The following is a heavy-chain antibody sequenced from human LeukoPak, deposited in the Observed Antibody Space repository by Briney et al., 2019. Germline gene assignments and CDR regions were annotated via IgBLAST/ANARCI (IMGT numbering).Heavy chain of an antibody. Sequence: GGSLRLSCAASGFTVSSNYMSWVRQAPGKGLEWVSVIYSGGSTYYADSVKGRFTISRDNAKSSLYLQMNSLRAEDTAVYYCAVEVGATRLDAFDIWGQGTMVTVSS. D-gene: IGHD1-26*01. CDR1: GFTVSSNY. V-gene: IGHV3-53*01. J-gene: IGHJ3*02. CDR3: AVEVGATRLDAFDI. CDR2: IYSGGST.